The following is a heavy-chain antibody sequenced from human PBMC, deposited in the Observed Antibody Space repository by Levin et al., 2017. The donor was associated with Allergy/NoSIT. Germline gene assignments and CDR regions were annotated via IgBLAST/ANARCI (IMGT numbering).Heavy chain of an antibody. CDR1: VFSFVDSS. CDR3: ARGRGSAWSMGSFDP. V-gene: IGHV3-9*01. D-gene: IGHD6-19*01. Sequence: PGGSLRLSCAASVFSFVDSSIHWVRTSRGKGLLWVSGISWNSGNIGYAESVKGRFTISRDNVKNSLYLEMNSLRTEDTALYYCARGRGSAWSMGSFDPWGQGALVSVSS. CDR2: ISWNSGNI. J-gene: IGHJ5*02.